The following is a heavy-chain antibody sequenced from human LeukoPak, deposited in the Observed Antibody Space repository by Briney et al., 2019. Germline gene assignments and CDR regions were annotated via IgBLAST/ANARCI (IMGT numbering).Heavy chain of an antibody. D-gene: IGHD3-10*01. Sequence: SVKVSCKASGCTFSSYAISWVRQAPGQGLEWMGGIIPIFGTANYAQKFQGRVTITADESTSTAYMELSSLRSEDTAVYYCARLWFGEILFDYWGQGTLVTVSS. CDR2: IIPIFGTA. J-gene: IGHJ4*02. CDR1: GCTFSSYA. CDR3: ARLWFGEILFDY. V-gene: IGHV1-69*13.